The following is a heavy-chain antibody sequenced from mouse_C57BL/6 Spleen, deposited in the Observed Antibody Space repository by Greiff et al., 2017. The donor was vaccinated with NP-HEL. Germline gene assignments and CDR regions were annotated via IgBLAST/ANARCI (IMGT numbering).Heavy chain of an antibody. CDR2: LNPSNGGT. Sequence: QVQLQQPGTELVKPGASVKLSCKASGYTFTSYWMHWVKQRPGQGLEWIGNLNPSNGGTNYTEKFKSKATLTVDKSSSTAYMQLSSLTSEDSSVYYCASEGLGRDYWGQGTTLTVSS. V-gene: IGHV1-53*01. D-gene: IGHD4-1*01. CDR1: GYTFTSYW. CDR3: ASEGLGRDY. J-gene: IGHJ2*01.